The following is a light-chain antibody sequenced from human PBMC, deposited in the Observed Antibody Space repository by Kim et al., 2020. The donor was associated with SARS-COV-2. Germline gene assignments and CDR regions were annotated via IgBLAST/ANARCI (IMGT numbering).Light chain of an antibody. CDR3: QKYDSAPWT. Sequence: ASVGDRVTITCRATQDISNYLVGYQQRPGKAPKLLIYAASGLRSGVTSRFVGSGSGADFTLTITSLQPEDVATYYCQKYDSAPWTFGQRTKV. V-gene: IGKV1-27*01. J-gene: IGKJ1*01. CDR2: AAS. CDR1: QDISNY.